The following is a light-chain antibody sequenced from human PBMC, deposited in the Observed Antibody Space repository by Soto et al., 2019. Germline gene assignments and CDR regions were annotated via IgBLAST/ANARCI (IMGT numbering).Light chain of an antibody. V-gene: IGLV2-11*01. CDR3: CSIAGNYIYV. J-gene: IGLJ1*01. CDR1: SSDVGGYNY. Sequence: QSALTQPRSVSGSPGQSVTISCTGTSSDVGGYNYVSWYLQHPGKAPKVMIYDVSKRPSGVPDRFSGSKSGNTASLTISGLQSEDEADYYCCSIAGNYIYVFGTGTKVTVL. CDR2: DVS.